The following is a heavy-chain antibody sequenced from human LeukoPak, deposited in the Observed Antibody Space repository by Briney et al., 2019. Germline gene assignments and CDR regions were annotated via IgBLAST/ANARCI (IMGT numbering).Heavy chain of an antibody. J-gene: IGHJ4*02. CDR1: GLTLSGYW. CDR3: STVEHF. D-gene: IGHD1/OR15-1a*01. V-gene: IGHV3-74*01. Sequence: GGSLRLSCSASGLTLSGYWMHWVRQIPGKGLVWVSRIDSDGSGTSYADSVKGRFTISRDDVKNMLYLQMNSLRVEHTGLYYCSTVEHFWGQGTLVTVSS. CDR2: IDSDGSGT.